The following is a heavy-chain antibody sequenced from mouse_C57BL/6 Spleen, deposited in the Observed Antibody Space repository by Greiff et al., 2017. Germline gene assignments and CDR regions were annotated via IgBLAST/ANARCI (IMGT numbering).Heavy chain of an antibody. Sequence: VHLVESGPELVKPGASVKISCKASGYSFTSYYIHWVKQRPGQGLEWIGWIYPGSGNTKYNEKFKGKATLTADTSSSTAYMQLSSLTSEDSAVYYCARYPFDYWGQGTTLTVSS. CDR2: IYPGSGNT. J-gene: IGHJ2*01. CDR3: ARYPFDY. V-gene: IGHV1-66*01. CDR1: GYSFTSYY.